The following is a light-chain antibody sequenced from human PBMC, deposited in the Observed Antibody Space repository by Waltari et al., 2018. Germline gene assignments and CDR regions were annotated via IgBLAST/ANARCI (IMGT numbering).Light chain of an antibody. Sequence: QSALTQPPSVSGSPGQSVTISCTGTTSDVGRYNRVSWYQQAPGTAPKLLLSEVSNRPSGVPYRFSGSKSDNTAALTISGLQAEDEADYYCSSYTSSITYVFGTGTKVTVL. J-gene: IGLJ1*01. V-gene: IGLV2-18*02. CDR3: SSYTSSITYV. CDR2: EVS. CDR1: TSDVGRYNR.